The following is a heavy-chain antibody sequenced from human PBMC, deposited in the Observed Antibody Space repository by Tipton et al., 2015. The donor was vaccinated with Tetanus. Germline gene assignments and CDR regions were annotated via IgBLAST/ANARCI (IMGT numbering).Heavy chain of an antibody. D-gene: IGHD3-9*01. CDR3: ARGSRYYDILTGYSDALFVSDY. V-gene: IGHV3-23*01. Sequence: SLRLSCAASGFTFSSYAMSWVRQAPGKGLEWVSAISGSGGSTYYADSVKGRFTISRDNSKNTLYLQMNSLRAEDTAVYYCARGSRYYDILTGYSDALFVSDYWGQGTLVTVSS. CDR1: GFTFSSYA. J-gene: IGHJ4*02. CDR2: ISGSGGST.